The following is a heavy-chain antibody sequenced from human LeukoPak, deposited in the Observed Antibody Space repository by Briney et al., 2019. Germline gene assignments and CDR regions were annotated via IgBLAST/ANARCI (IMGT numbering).Heavy chain of an antibody. Sequence: SETLSLTCAVYGGSFSGYYWSWIRQPPGKGLEWIGSIYYSGSTYYNPSLKSRVTISVDTSKNQFSLKLSSVTAADTAVYYCARHRVAAAHRIDYWGQGTLVTVSS. V-gene: IGHV4-34*01. J-gene: IGHJ4*02. CDR1: GGSFSGYY. D-gene: IGHD6-13*01. CDR3: ARHRVAAAHRIDY. CDR2: IYYSGST.